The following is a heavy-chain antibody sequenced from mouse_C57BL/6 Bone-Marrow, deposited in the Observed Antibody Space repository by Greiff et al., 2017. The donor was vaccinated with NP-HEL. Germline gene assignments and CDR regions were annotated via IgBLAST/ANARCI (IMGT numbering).Heavy chain of an antibody. CDR2: FYPGSGSI. J-gene: IGHJ1*03. Sequence: QVQLKESGAELVKPGASVKLSCKASGYTFTEYTIHWVKQRSGQGLEWIGWFYPGSGSIKYNEKFKDKATLTADKSSSTVYMDLSRVTAEDSAVYFCARHGEYFGSSYGYFDVWGTGTTVTVSS. D-gene: IGHD1-1*01. CDR1: GYTFTEYT. CDR3: ARHGEYFGSSYGYFDV. V-gene: IGHV1-62-2*01.